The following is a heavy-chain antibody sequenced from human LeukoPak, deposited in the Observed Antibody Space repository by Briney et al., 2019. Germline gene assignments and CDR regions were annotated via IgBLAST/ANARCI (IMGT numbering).Heavy chain of an antibody. CDR1: GYTFTSYA. J-gene: IGHJ4*02. V-gene: IGHV7-4-1*02. Sequence: ASVKVSCKASGYTFTSYAMNWVRQAPGQGLEWMGWINTNTGNPTYAQGFTGRFVFSLDTSVSTAYLQISSLKAEDTAVYYCARDLDSYGLRNFDYWGQGTLVTVSS. CDR3: ARDLDSYGLRNFDY. CDR2: INTNTGNP. D-gene: IGHD5-18*01.